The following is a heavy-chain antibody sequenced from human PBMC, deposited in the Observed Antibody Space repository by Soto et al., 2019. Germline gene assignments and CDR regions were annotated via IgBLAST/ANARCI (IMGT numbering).Heavy chain of an antibody. Sequence: PGGSLRVSCGASEFTFINYWRNWVRQAPGKGLEWVANINPDGSEKRHVDSVKGRFIVSRDNAKNSLYLQMNSLRAEDTAVYYCAGWGQQNYWGLGTLVTVSS. J-gene: IGHJ4*02. CDR1: EFTFINYW. CDR3: AGWGQQNY. D-gene: IGHD3-16*01. V-gene: IGHV3-7*05. CDR2: INPDGSEK.